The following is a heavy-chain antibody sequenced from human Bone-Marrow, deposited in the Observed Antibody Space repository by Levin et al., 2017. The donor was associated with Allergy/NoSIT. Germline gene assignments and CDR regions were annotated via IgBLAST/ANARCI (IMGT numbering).Heavy chain of an antibody. CDR3: AREGDCASSVCYGTKDYATAF. Sequence: SETLSLTCNVSGVSINNYFWSWIRQPPGKGLEWIGYIYSTASSSDNQSLKNRVTMSIETSKNKVSLKLRSVTAAETAVYDCAREGDCASSVCYGTKDYATAFWGQGTTVTVSS. D-gene: IGHD2-21*02. J-gene: IGHJ6*02. CDR2: IYSTASS. V-gene: IGHV4-59*01. CDR1: GVSINNYF.